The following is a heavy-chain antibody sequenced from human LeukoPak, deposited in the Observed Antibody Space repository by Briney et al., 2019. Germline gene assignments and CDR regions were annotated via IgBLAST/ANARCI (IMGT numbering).Heavy chain of an antibody. V-gene: IGHV3-11*01. J-gene: IGHJ4*02. CDR2: ISSSGSTI. Sequence: LSLTCTVSGGSISSYYWSWIRQPPGKGLEWVSYISSSGSTIYYADSVKGRFTISRDNAKNSLYLQMNSLRAEDTAVYYCARDLAPYYDSYSTASISFDYWGQGTLVTVSS. CDR1: GGSISSYY. D-gene: IGHD3-22*01. CDR3: ARDLAPYYDSYSTASISFDY.